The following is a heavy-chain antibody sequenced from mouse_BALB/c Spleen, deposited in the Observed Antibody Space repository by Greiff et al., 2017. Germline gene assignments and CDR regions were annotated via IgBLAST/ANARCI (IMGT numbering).Heavy chain of an antibody. CDR1: GYTFTSYW. CDR2: IFPGTGTT. Sequence: QVQLQQSGAELVKPGASVKLSCKTSGYTFTSYWIQWVKQRPGQGLGWIGEIFPGTGTTYYNEKFKGKATLTIDTSSSTAYMQLSSLTSEDSAVYFCARKVRQYYYAMDYWGQGTSVTVSS. CDR3: ARKVRQYYYAMDY. V-gene: IGHV1S132*01. D-gene: IGHD2-14*01. J-gene: IGHJ4*01.